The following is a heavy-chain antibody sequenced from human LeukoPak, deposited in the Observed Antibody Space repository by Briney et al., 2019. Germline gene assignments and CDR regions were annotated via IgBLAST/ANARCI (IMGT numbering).Heavy chain of an antibody. D-gene: IGHD1-26*01. V-gene: IGHV3-15*01. J-gene: IGHJ4*02. Sequence: GGSLRLSCAASGFTFSNAWMSWVRQAPGKGLEWVGRIKSKTDGGTTDYAAPVKGRFTISRDDSKNTLYLQMNSLKTEDTAVYYCTTDSGMLGYLEFGSYFDYWGQGTLVTVSS. CDR1: GFTFSNAW. CDR2: IKSKTDGGTT. CDR3: TTDSGMLGYLEFGSYFDY.